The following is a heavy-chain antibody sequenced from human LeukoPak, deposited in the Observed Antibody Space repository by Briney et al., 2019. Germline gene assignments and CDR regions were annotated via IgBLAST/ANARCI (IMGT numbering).Heavy chain of an antibody. J-gene: IGHJ6*02. CDR3: ARTPNQLLYKEGSYYYYGMDV. D-gene: IGHD2-2*02. Sequence: GGSLRLSCAASGFTFSSYWMSRVRQAPGKGLEWVANIKQDGSEKYYVDSVKGRFTISRDNAKNSLYLQMNSLRAEDTAVYYCARTPNQLLYKEGSYYYYGMDVWGQGTTVTVSS. CDR1: GFTFSSYW. V-gene: IGHV3-7*03. CDR2: IKQDGSEK.